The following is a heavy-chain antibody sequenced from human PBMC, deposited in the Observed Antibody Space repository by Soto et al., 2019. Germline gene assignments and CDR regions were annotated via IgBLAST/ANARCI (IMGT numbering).Heavy chain of an antibody. D-gene: IGHD4-17*01. CDR1: GYSFTTFW. Sequence: XXSLKISCEGAGYSFTTFWIGWVRKMPGKGLEWMGRIDPSQSHSKYSPSFQGHVTISADKSISTAYLQWSRMRASDTAMYYCARRAIYGDYVGYWGQGTLVTVSS. CDR3: ARRAIYGDYVGY. CDR2: IDPSQSHS. V-gene: IGHV5-10-1*01. J-gene: IGHJ4*02.